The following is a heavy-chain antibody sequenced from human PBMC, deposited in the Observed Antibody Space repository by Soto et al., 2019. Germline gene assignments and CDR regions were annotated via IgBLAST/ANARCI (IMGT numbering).Heavy chain of an antibody. CDR3: VKDRGCGSPVRGGIDV. V-gene: IGHV3-21*01. CDR1: GFTFSNYS. D-gene: IGHD3-10*01. J-gene: IGHJ6*02. Sequence: EVHLVESGGGLVKPGGSLRLSCAASGFTFSNYSLNWVRQAPGKGLEWVSVISSRSNHIYYADAVRGRFTISRDNAKNTLYMQTNSQRAEDTAVYYGVKDRGCGSPVRGGIDVWGQVTTVTVSS. CDR2: ISSRSNHI.